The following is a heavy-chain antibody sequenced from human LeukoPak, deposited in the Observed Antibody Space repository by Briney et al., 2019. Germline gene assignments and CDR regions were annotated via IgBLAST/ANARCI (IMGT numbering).Heavy chain of an antibody. V-gene: IGHV3-30*03. CDR1: GFTFSSYG. J-gene: IGHJ4*02. Sequence: GGSLRLSCAASGFTFSSYGMHWVRQAPGKGLEWVAVISYDGSNKYYADSVKGRFTISRDNSKNTLYLQMNSLRAEDTAVYYCARDLSEKYSIDYWGQGTLVTVSS. CDR2: ISYDGSNK. CDR3: ARDLSEKYSIDY. D-gene: IGHD2-15*01.